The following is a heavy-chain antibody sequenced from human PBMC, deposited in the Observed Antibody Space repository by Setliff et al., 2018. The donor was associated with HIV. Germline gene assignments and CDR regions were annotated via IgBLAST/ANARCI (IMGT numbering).Heavy chain of an antibody. CDR2: MNSDGSTT. D-gene: IGHD3-9*01. CDR1: GFSFSSYW. J-gene: IGHJ4*02. V-gene: IGHV3-74*01. Sequence: GGSLRLSCAASGFSFSSYWMHWVRQAPGKGLVWVSRMNSDGSTTTYADSVKGRFTISRDNAKNTLYLQVNSLRAEDTAVYYCVRDPTLDILTGPYFDYWGQGTLVTVSS. CDR3: VRDPTLDILTGPYFDY.